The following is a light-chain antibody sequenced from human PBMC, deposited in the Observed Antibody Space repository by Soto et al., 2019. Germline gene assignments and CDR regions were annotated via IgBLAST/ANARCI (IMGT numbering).Light chain of an antibody. CDR1: SSNIGNNY. V-gene: IGLV1-47*02. CDR3: ASWDDRLGAVI. Sequence: QSVLTQSPSVSAAPGQKVTISCSGSSSNIGNNYVSWYQQLPGTAPKLLMHSNNLRPSGVPERISGSKFGTAASLAISGLRSEDEAVYYCASWDDRLGAVIFGGGTKLTVL. CDR2: SNN. J-gene: IGLJ2*01.